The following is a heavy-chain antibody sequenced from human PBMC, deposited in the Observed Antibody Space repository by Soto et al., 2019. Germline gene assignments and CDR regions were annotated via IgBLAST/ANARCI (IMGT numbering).Heavy chain of an antibody. J-gene: IGHJ4*02. CDR2: IDPSDSQT. CDR3: ERPLYDSATGPNSQYYFDS. V-gene: IGHV5-10-1*01. Sequence: PGESLKISCKGSGYSFAGYWITWVRQKPGKGLEWMGRIDPSDSQTYYSPSFRGHVTISVTKSITTVFLQWSSLRASDTAMYYCERPLYDSATGPNSQYYFDSWGQGTPVTVSS. D-gene: IGHD2-15*01. CDR1: GYSFAGYW.